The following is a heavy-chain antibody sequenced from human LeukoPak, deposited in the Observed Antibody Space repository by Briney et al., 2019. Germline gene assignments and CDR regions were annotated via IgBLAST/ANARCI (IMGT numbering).Heavy chain of an antibody. CDR2: ISSSSSYI. D-gene: IGHD6-13*01. Sequence: GGSLRLSCAASGSTFSSYSMNWVRQAPGKGLEWVSSISSSSSYIYYADSVKGRFTISRDNAKNSLYLQMNSLRAEDTAVYYCASFSSSQSIHWGQGTLVTVSS. CDR3: ASFSSSQSIH. J-gene: IGHJ4*02. V-gene: IGHV3-21*01. CDR1: GSTFSSYS.